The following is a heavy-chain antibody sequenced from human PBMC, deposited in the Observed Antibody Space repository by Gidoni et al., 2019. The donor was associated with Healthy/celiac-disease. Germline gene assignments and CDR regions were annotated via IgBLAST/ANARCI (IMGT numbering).Heavy chain of an antibody. J-gene: IGHJ5*02. CDR3: ARGQRGYNPGWFDP. CDR2: IYHSGST. D-gene: IGHD5-18*01. CDR1: GGSISSGGYS. Sequence: QLQLQESGSGLVKPSQTLSLTCAVSGGSISSGGYSWSWIRQPPGKGLEWIGYIYHSGSTYYNPSLKSRVTISVDRSKNQFSLKLSSVTAADTAVYYCARGQRGYNPGWFDPWGQGTLFTVSS. V-gene: IGHV4-30-2*01.